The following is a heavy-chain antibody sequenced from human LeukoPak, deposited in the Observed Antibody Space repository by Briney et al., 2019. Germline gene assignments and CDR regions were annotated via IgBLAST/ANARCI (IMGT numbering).Heavy chain of an antibody. V-gene: IGHV3-11*01. CDR1: GFTFSDYY. Sequence: GGSLRLSCAASGFTFSDYYMSWIRQAPGKGLEWVSYIGSSGSTIYHADSVKGRFTISRDNAKNSLYLQMNSLRAEDTAVYYCARRTSLWLLSWYMDVWGKGTTVTISS. CDR3: ARRTSLWLLSWYMDV. CDR2: IGSSGSTI. J-gene: IGHJ6*03. D-gene: IGHD3-3*01.